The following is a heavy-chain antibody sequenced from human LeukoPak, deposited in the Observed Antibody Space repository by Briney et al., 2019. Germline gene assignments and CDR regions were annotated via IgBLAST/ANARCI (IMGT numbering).Heavy chain of an antibody. CDR2: VGSNVNKM. V-gene: IGHV3-21*06. D-gene: IGHD2/OR15-2a*01. CDR1: GFTFSSHT. J-gene: IGHJ5*01. Sequence: PGGSLGLSCAASGFTFSSHTMNWVRQAPGKGLEWVACVGSNVNKMYYAESVRGRFTVSRDNAGNSLSLQMDSLRAEDTAVYYCTRELLSLHQGLDSWGQGTLVTVSS. CDR3: TRELLSLHQGLDS.